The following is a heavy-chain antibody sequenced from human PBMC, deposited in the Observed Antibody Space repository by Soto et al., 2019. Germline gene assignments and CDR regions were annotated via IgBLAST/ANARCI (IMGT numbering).Heavy chain of an antibody. CDR2: INHSGST. D-gene: IGHD2-15*01. CDR3: ARVAVVGSARP. J-gene: IGHJ5*02. V-gene: IGHV4-34*01. CDR1: GGSFSGYY. Sequence: SSETLSLTCAVYGGSFSGYYWSWIRQPPGKGLEWIGEINHSGSTNYNPSLKSRVTISVDTSKNQFSLKLSSVTAADTAVYYCARVAVVGSARPWGQGTLVSVSS.